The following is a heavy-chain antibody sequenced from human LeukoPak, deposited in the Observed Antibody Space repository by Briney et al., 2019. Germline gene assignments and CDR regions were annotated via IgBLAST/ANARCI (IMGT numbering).Heavy chain of an antibody. V-gene: IGHV3-23*01. CDR1: GFTFSSYA. CDR2: ISGSGGST. Sequence: GGSLRLSCAASGFTFSSYAMSWVRQAPGKGLEWVSAISGSGGSTYYADSAKGRFTISRDDSKNTLYLQMNSLRAEDTAVYYCAKDRTRKWNHFDYWGQGTLVTVSS. CDR3: AKDRTRKWNHFDY. J-gene: IGHJ4*02. D-gene: IGHD1-20*01.